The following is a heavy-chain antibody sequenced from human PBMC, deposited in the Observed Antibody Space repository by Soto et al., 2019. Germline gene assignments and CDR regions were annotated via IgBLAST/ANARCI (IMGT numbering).Heavy chain of an antibody. Sequence: QVQLQESGPGLVKPSETLSLTCSVSGDSISGGDYYWSWIRQPPGEALEWIGHIHYSGSTYYNASLKNQLTVSMDTSKNQFSLNLNSVTAADTAIYYCARDQRAFRYCDYWGQGILVTVSS. J-gene: IGHJ4*03. V-gene: IGHV4-30-4*01. CDR2: IHYSGST. CDR3: ARDQRAFRYCDY. CDR1: GDSISGGDYY.